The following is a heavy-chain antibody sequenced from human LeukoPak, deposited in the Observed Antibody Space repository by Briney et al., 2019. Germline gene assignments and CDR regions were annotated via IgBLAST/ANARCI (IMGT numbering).Heavy chain of an antibody. D-gene: IGHD6-6*01. V-gene: IGHV3-23*01. CDR2: ISGSGGST. CDR1: GLSFSSYT. CDR3: AKGIEARQVSDY. Sequence: GGSLRLSCAASGLSFSSYTMSWVRQAPGRGLEWVSDISGSGGSTYYADSVKGRFTISRDNSKSTMFLQMNSLRDEDTAVYYCAKGIEARQVSDYWGQGTLVTVSS. J-gene: IGHJ4*02.